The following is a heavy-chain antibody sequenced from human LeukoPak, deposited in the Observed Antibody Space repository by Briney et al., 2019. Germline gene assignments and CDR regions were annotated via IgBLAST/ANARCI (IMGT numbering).Heavy chain of an antibody. V-gene: IGHV1-69*02. J-gene: IGHJ5*02. CDR2: IIPILGIA. D-gene: IGHD1-26*01. CDR3: ARAREPSAGFDP. CDR1: GGTFSSYT. Sequence: SVKVSCKASGGTFSSYTISWVRQAPGQGLEWMGRIIPILGIANYAQKFQGRVTITADKSTSTACMELSSLRSEDTAVYYCARAREPSAGFDPWGQGTLVTVSS.